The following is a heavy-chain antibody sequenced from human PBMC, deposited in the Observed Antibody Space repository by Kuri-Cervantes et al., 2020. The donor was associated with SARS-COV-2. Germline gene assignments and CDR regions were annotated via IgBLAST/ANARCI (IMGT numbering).Heavy chain of an antibody. D-gene: IGHD2-2*01. CDR3: AGSSKYYYYMDV. J-gene: IGHJ6*03. V-gene: IGHV4-39*01. CDR1: RGSISSTSYY. CDR2: IYYLGNT. Sequence: SETLSLTCSVSRGSISSTSYYWAWIRQPPGKGLEWIGSIYYLGNTFYNPSLNSRVTISVDTSKNQFSLKLSSVTAADTAVYYCAGSSKYYYYMDVWGKGTTVTVSS.